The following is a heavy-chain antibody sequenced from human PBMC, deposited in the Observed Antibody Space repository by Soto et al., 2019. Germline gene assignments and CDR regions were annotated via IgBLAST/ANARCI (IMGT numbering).Heavy chain of an antibody. CDR1: GFTFGSDW. CDR3: RGEAGSYYHCRTVG. V-gene: IGHV3-7*01. CDR2: IKQDGSEK. D-gene: IGHD3-10*01. J-gene: IGHJ6*04. Sequence: PGGSLRLSCAASGFTFGSDWMSWVRQAPGKGLEWVANIKQDGSEKYYVDSVKGRFTISRDNAKNSLYLQMNSLRAEDTAVYYYRGEAGSYYHCRTVGRGKGRRVTVSS.